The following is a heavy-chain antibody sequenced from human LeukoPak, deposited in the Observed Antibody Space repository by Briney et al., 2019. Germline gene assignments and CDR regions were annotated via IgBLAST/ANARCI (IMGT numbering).Heavy chain of an antibody. V-gene: IGHV3-23*01. CDR1: GFTFSSYA. CDR2: ISGSGGST. J-gene: IGHJ4*02. D-gene: IGHD5-12*01. CDR3: AKLSVATLVSLGVDVGGFDY. Sequence: GGSLRLSCAASGFTFSSYAMSWVRQAPGKGLEWVSAISGSGGSTYYADSVKGRFTISRDNSKNTLYLQMNSLRAEDTAVYYCAKLSVATLVSLGVDVGGFDYWGQGTLVTVSS.